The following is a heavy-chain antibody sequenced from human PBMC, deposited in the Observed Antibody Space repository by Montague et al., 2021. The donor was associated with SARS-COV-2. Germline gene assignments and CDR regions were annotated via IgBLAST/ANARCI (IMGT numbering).Heavy chain of an antibody. CDR3: ASPTYYYDSSGSDAFDI. V-gene: IGHV4-34*01. CDR2: IYYSGST. J-gene: IGHJ3*02. CDR1: GGSFSGYY. Sequence: SETLSLTCAVYGGSFSGYYWTWIRQPPGKGLEWIGSIYYSGSTYYNPSLKSRVTISVDTSKNQFSLKLGSVAAADTAVYYCASPTYYYDSSGSDAFDIWGQGTMVTVSS. D-gene: IGHD3-22*01.